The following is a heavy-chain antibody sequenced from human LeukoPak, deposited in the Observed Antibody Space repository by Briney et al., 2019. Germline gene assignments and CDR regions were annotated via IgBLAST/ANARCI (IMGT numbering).Heavy chain of an antibody. CDR3: ARDSALLSYVSGSYYNFDY. V-gene: IGHV1-2*02. D-gene: IGHD3-10*01. CDR1: GYTFTGYY. Sequence: ASVKVSCKASGYTFTGYYMHWVRQAPGQGLEWMGWINPNSGGTNYAQKFQGRVTMTRDTSISTAYMELSRLRSDDTAVYYCARDSALLSYVSGSYYNFDYWGQGTLVTVSS. J-gene: IGHJ4*02. CDR2: INPNSGGT.